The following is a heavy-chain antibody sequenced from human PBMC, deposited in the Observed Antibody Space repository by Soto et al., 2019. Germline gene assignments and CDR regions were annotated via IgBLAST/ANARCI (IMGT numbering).Heavy chain of an antibody. CDR3: ARGYDFWSGYYAYYYMDV. CDR2: IYYSGST. V-gene: IGHV4-59*01. J-gene: IGHJ6*03. D-gene: IGHD3-3*01. CDR1: GGSISSYY. Sequence: SETLSLTCTVSGGSISSYYWSWIRQPPGKGLEWIGYIYYSGSTNYNPSLKSRVTISVDTSKNQFSLKLSSVTAADTAVYYCARGYDFWSGYYAYYYMDVWGKGTTVTVSS.